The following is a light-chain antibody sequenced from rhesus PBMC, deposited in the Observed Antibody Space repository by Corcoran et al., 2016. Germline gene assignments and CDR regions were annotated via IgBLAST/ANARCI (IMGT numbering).Light chain of an antibody. CDR1: QGISSW. Sequence: DIQMTQSPSSLSASVGDTVTITCRASQGISSWLAWYQQKPGKAPKLLIQKASSLQSGVPSRFSGSGAGTDFTLTFSCLQSEDFATSYCQRYSSRTLTFGGWTKVELK. CDR2: KAS. CDR3: QRYSSRTLT. V-gene: IGKV1-22*01. J-gene: IGKJ4*01.